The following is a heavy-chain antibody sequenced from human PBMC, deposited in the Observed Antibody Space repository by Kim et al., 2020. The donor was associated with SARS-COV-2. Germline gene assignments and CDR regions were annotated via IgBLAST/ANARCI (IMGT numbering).Heavy chain of an antibody. CDR3: ARSRYTCSSREGAMDV. V-gene: IGHV1-2*06. Sequence: ASVKVSCKASGYTFTDYYVHWVRQAPGQGLEWMGRINPNSGGTNYAQNFQGRVTMTRDTSTSTAYMELSSLKSGDTAVYFCARSRYTCSSREGAMDVWGQ. D-gene: IGHD1-20*01. J-gene: IGHJ6*02. CDR2: INPNSGGT. CDR1: GYTFTDYY.